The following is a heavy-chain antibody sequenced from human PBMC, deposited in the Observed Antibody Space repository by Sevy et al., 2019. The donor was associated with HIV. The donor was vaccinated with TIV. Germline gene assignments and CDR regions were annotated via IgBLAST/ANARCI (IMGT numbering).Heavy chain of an antibody. CDR1: GFTFSSYA. CDR3: AKGPRRGYSSGWYDY. Sequence: GESLKISCAASGFTFSSYAMSWVRQAPGKGLEWVSAISGSGGSTYYADSVKGRFTISRDNSKNTLYLQMNSLRAEDTAVYYCAKGPRRGYSSGWYDYWGQGTLVTVSS. J-gene: IGHJ4*02. D-gene: IGHD6-19*01. CDR2: ISGSGGST. V-gene: IGHV3-23*01.